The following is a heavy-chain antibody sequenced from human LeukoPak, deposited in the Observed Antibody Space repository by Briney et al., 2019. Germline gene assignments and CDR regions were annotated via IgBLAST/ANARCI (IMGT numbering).Heavy chain of an antibody. V-gene: IGHV1-8*01. Sequence: VKVSCKASGYTFTTYDINWVRQATGQGLEWIGYMNPNSGITVYAQKFQGRVTMTRNTSISTAYMELSSLRSEDTAVYYCWSGYYTSGDYWGQGTLVTVSS. CDR2: MNPNSGIT. J-gene: IGHJ4*02. CDR1: GYTFTTYD. D-gene: IGHD3-3*01. CDR3: WSGYYTSGDY.